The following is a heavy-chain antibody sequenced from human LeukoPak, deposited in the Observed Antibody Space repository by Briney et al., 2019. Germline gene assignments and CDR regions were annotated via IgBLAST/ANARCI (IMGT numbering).Heavy chain of an antibody. CDR2: ISSNGGST. CDR3: ARERRVPEGYYGMDV. D-gene: IGHD3-10*01. J-gene: IGHJ6*02. Sequence: GGSLRLSCAASGFTFSSYAMHWVRQAPGKGLEYVSAISSNGGSTYYANSVKGRFTISRDNSKNTLYLQMGSLRAEDMAVYYCARERRVPEGYYGMDVWGQGRRSPSP. V-gene: IGHV3-64*01. CDR1: GFTFSSYA.